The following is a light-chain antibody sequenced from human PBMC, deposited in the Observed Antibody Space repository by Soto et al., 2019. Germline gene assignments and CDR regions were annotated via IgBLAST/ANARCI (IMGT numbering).Light chain of an antibody. V-gene: IGLV2-14*01. CDR2: DVS. CDR3: SSYTSSGTFVV. CDR1: SSDVGGYNY. J-gene: IGLJ2*01. Sequence: QSALTQPASVSGSPGQSITISCTGTSSDVGGYNYVSWYQQHPGKAPKLMIYDVSNRPSGVSNRFSGSKSGNTASLTISGLQAEDEAEYYCSSYTSSGTFVVFGGGTKVTVL.